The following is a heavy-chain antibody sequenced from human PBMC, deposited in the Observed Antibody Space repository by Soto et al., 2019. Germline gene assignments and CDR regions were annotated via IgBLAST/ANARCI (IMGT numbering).Heavy chain of an antibody. J-gene: IGHJ5*02. V-gene: IGHV3-48*03. CDR3: AVLRFLESANNWFDP. CDR2: ISSSGSTI. D-gene: IGHD3-3*01. CDR1: GFTFSSYE. Sequence: EVQLVESGGGLVQPGGSLRLSCTASGFTFSSYEMNWVRQAPGKGLEWISYISSSGSTIYYADSVKGRFTISRDNAKNSLYLQMNSLRAEDTAVYYCAVLRFLESANNWFDPWGQGTLVTVSS.